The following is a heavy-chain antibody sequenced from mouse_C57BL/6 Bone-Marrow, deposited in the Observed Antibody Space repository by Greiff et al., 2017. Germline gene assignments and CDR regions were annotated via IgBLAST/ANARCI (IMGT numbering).Heavy chain of an antibody. Sequence: DVKLVESGGGLVKPGGSLKLSCAASGFTFSSYAMSWVRQTPEKRLEWVATISDGGSYTYYPDNVKGRFTISIDNAKNNLYLQMSHLKSEDTSMYFCARDALYYYYHYYAMDYWGQGTSVTVSS. D-gene: IGHD2-4*01. CDR2: ISDGGSYT. CDR3: ARDALYYYYHYYAMDY. CDR1: GFTFSSYA. V-gene: IGHV5-4*01. J-gene: IGHJ4*01.